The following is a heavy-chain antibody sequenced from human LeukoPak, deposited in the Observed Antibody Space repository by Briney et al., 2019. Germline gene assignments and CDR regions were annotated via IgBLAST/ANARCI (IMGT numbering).Heavy chain of an antibody. CDR3: ARDGKVVPAAILDNWFDP. V-gene: IGHV1-18*01. CDR2: ISAYNGNT. D-gene: IGHD2-2*01. J-gene: IGHJ5*02. Sequence: ASVKVSCKASSYTFTSSGISWVRQAPGQGLEWMGWISAYNGNTNYAQKLQGRVTMTTDTSTSTAYMELRSLRSEDTAVYYCARDGKVVPAAILDNWFDPWGQGTLVTVSS. CDR1: SYTFTSSG.